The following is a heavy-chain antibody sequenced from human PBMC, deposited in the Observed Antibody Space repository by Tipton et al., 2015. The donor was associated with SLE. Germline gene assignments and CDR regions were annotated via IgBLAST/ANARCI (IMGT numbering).Heavy chain of an antibody. V-gene: IGHV5-10-1*01. CDR3: ARQTGYSYGYAFDI. D-gene: IGHD5-18*01. CDR1: GYSFTAYW. Sequence: VQLVQSGAEVKKPGESLTISCKASGYSFTAYWMSWVRQMPGRGLEWMGRIDPSDSYTNYSPSFQGHVTISADKSISTAYLQWSSLKASDTAMYYCARQTGYSYGYAFDIWGQGTMVTVSS. CDR2: IDPSDSYT. J-gene: IGHJ3*02.